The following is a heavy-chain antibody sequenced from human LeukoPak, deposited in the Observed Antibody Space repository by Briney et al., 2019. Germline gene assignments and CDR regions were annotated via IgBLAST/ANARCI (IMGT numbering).Heavy chain of an antibody. D-gene: IGHD3-10*01. J-gene: IGHJ6*04. CDR2: FDSEDGKT. CDR3: ATEADGSLTV. Sequence: ASVKVSCKISGALLIELSIHWVRQSPGKGLEWMGGFDSEDGKTKAAQNFLDRVSLTEDTSLGTAYMELRSLTSQDTAVYYCATEADGSLTVWGKGTMVTVSS. V-gene: IGHV1-24*01. CDR1: GALLIELS.